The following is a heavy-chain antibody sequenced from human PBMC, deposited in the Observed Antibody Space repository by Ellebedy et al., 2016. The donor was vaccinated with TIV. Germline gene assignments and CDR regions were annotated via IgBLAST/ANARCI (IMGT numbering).Heavy chain of an antibody. CDR3: TRGPTHGGFDY. CDR2: DVIDGYRK. CDR1: GFTFSSSD. D-gene: IGHD3-16*01. V-gene: IGHV3-30*03. J-gene: IGHJ4*02. Sequence: GESLKISCAASGFTFSSSDMHWVRQTPGKGLEWLSHDVIDGYRKYYAGSVRGRFTTSSDISKNTLFLQMNRLRVEDTAVYYCTRGPTHGGFDYWGQGTLVTVSS.